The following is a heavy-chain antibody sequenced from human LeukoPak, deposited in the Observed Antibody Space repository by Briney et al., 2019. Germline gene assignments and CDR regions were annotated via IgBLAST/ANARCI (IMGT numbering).Heavy chain of an antibody. Sequence: SETLSLTCTVSGGSISSSSYYWGWIRQPPGKGLEWIGSIYYSGSTKFNPSLKSRVTISVDTSKNQFSLKLSSVTAADTAVYYCARGGGVTYYDSTGYLWYFDYWGQGTLVTVSS. CDR2: IYYSGST. V-gene: IGHV4-39*07. D-gene: IGHD3-22*01. CDR3: ARGGGVTYYDSTGYLWYFDY. J-gene: IGHJ4*02. CDR1: GGSISSSSYY.